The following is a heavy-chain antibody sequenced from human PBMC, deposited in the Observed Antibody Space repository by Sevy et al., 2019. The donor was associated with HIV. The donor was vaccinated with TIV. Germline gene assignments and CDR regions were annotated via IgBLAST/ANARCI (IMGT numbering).Heavy chain of an antibody. CDR2: IFRTGKA. CDR1: GDSINNNRW. D-gene: IGHD1-1*01. CDR3: ARHMTTTGTRGFDY. J-gene: IGHJ4*02. V-gene: IGHV4-4*02. Sequence: SENLSLTCSLSGDSINNNRWWSWVRQPPGQGLEGIGEIFRTGKANYNASLESRVTISVDPSNNQIYLRLTSVTAADTAFYYCARHMTTTGTRGFDYWGQGALVTVSS.